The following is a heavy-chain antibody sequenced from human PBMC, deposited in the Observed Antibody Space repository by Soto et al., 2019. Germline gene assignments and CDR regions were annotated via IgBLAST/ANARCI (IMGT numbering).Heavy chain of an antibody. D-gene: IGHD5-12*01. Sequence: SETLSLTCAVSGVPISTYYWSWIRQPPGKGLEWIGYNYHSGTTNYNPSLKSRVTISVDTSKNQFSLRLTSVTAADTAIYYCVREAYIGYRHALDYWGQGTPVTVSS. CDR1: GVPISTYY. CDR2: NYHSGTT. V-gene: IGHV4-59*01. CDR3: VREAYIGYRHALDY. J-gene: IGHJ4*02.